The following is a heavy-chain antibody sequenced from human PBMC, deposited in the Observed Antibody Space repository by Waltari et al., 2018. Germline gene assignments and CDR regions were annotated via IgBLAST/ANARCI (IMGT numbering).Heavy chain of an antibody. CDR1: GGSISSSNW. CDR2: IYHSGST. J-gene: IGHJ6*02. CDR3: ARGRRGSYGGYYYYYGMDV. Sequence: QVQLQESGPGLVKPSGTLSLTCAVSGGSISSSNWWSWVRQPPGQGLEWIGEIYHSGSTNYNPSLKSRVTISVDKSKNQFSLKLSSVTAADTAVYYCARGRRGSYGGYYYYYGMDVWGQGTTVTVSS. V-gene: IGHV4-4*02. D-gene: IGHD1-26*01.